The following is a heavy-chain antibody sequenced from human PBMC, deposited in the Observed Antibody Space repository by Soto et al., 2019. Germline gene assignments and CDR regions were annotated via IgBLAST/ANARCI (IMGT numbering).Heavy chain of an antibody. CDR3: AFWSSVAFLNLFAS. J-gene: IGHJ5*01. D-gene: IGHD3-3*01. CDR1: GFSFSSYS. Sequence: GGNLRLGCAASGFSFSSYSMNWVRQAPGKGLEWVSSISSSGGSPYYADSVKGRFTISRDNTKNTLYLQMSSLRAEDTAVYYIAFWSSVAFLNLFASSAQGTLVPVSS. V-gene: IGHV3-23*01. CDR2: ISSSGGSP.